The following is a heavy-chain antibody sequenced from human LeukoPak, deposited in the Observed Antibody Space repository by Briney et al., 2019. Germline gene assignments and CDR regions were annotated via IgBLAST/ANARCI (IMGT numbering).Heavy chain of an antibody. CDR3: ARVMVRGRGYYYYYMDV. J-gene: IGHJ6*03. CDR1: GGSINSYY. D-gene: IGHD3-10*01. CDR2: IYYSGST. Sequence: IPSETLSLTCTVSGGSINSYYWSWIRQPPGKGLEWIGYIYYSGSTNYNPSLKSRVTISVHTSKNQFSLKLSSVTAADTAVYYCARVMVRGRGYYYYYMDVWGKGTTVTISS. V-gene: IGHV4-59*01.